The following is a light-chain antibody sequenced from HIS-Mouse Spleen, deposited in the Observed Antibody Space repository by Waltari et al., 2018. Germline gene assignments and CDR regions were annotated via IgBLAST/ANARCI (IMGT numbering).Light chain of an antibody. CDR1: KLGDKY. J-gene: IGLJ2*01. CDR2: QAS. V-gene: IGLV3-1*01. CDR3: QAWDSSTVV. Sequence: SYELTQPPSVSVSPGQTASITCSGDKLGDKYACWYQQKPGQSPLLVIYQASKRPSGIPGRFSGSNSGNTATLTISGTQAMDEADYYCQAWDSSTVVFGGGTKLTVL.